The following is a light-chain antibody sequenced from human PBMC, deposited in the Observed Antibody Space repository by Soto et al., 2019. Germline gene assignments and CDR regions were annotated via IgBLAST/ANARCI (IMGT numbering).Light chain of an antibody. CDR1: QTIVTW. J-gene: IGKJ2*01. CDR2: MAS. Sequence: DVQMTQSPSTLSASIGDTVTITCRASQTIVTWLAWYQQKPGRPPKLLIYMASILESGVPSRFSGRGSGTEFTLTISGLQPDDLGIYYCQQYNSYPKTFGEGTKLDI. CDR3: QQYNSYPKT. V-gene: IGKV1-5*03.